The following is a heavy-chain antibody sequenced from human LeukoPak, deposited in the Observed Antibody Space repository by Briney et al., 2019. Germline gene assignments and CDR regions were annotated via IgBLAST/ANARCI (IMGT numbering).Heavy chain of an antibody. CDR3: ARDPYDILTGYSCDY. D-gene: IGHD3-9*01. Sequence: ASVKVSCKASGYTFTSYGISWVRQAPGQGLEWMGWTSAYNGNTNYAQKLQGRVTMTTDTSTSTAYMELRSLRSDDTAVYYCARDPYDILTGYSCDYWGQGTLVTVSS. CDR1: GYTFTSYG. V-gene: IGHV1-18*01. J-gene: IGHJ4*02. CDR2: TSAYNGNT.